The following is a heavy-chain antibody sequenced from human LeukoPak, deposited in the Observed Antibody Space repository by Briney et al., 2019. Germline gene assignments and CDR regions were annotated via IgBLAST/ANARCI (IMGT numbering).Heavy chain of an antibody. D-gene: IGHD4-23*01. CDR1: GFTFSTYA. CDR2: ISGNGDST. J-gene: IGHJ4*02. V-gene: IGHV3-23*01. Sequence: PGGSLRLSCAASGFTFSTYAMSWVRQAPGKGLEWVSAISGNGDSTYYADSVKGRFTISRDNSKNSLYLQMNSLRAEDTAVYYCARASGNSAEFDYWGQGTLVTVSS. CDR3: ARASGNSAEFDY.